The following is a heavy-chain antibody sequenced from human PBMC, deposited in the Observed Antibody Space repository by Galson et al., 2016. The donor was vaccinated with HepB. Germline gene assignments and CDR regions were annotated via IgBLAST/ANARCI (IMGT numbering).Heavy chain of an antibody. V-gene: IGHV3-30*18. CDR2: ISFDGSKT. Sequence: SLRLSCAASGFTFSSVGMHWVRQAPGKGLEWVLFISFDGSKTYYADSVRGRFTVPRDNSKDTLNLEMNSLRDEDTAVYYCAKVRSGGWGSFLDFWGQGTLVTVSS. D-gene: IGHD3-10*01. CDR3: AKVRSGGWGSFLDF. J-gene: IGHJ4*02. CDR1: GFTFSSVG.